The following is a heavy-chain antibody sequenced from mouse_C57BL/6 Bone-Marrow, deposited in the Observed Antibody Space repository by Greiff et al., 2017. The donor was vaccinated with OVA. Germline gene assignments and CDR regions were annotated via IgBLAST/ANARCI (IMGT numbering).Heavy chain of an antibody. CDR2: IYPRSGNT. CDR3: ARASYGSSYNY. CDR1: GYTFTSYG. D-gene: IGHD1-1*01. V-gene: IGHV1-81*01. Sequence: VQVVESGAELARPGASVKLSCKASGYTFTSYGISWVKQRTGQGLEWIGEIYPRSGNTYYNEKFKGKATLTADKSSSTAYMELRSLTSEDSAVYFCARASYGSSYNYWGQGTTLTVSS. J-gene: IGHJ2*01.